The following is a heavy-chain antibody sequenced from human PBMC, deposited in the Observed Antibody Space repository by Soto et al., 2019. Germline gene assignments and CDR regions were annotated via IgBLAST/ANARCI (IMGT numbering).Heavy chain of an antibody. CDR1: GFTFSSYA. CDR2: ISYDGSNK. J-gene: IGHJ4*02. V-gene: IGHV3-30-3*01. CDR3: ARPIGYSYAYDY. D-gene: IGHD5-18*01. Sequence: QVQLVESGGGVVQPGRSLRLSCAASGFTFSSYAMHWVRQAPGKGLEWVAVISYDGSNKYYADSVKGRFTISRDNSKNTLYLQMNSLRAEDTAVYYCARPIGYSYAYDYWGQETLVTVSS.